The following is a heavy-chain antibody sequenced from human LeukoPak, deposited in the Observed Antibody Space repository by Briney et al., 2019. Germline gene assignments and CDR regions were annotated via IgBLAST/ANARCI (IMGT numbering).Heavy chain of an antibody. Sequence: SETLSLTCTVSGGSISSSSYYWGWIRQPPGKGLEWIGGIYYSGSTYYNPSLKSRVTISVDTSKNQFSLKLSSVTAADTAVYYCAREKLVGDYMDVWGKGTTVTVSS. V-gene: IGHV4-39*07. CDR3: AREKLVGDYMDV. J-gene: IGHJ6*03. CDR1: GGSISSSSYY. D-gene: IGHD6-6*01. CDR2: IYYSGST.